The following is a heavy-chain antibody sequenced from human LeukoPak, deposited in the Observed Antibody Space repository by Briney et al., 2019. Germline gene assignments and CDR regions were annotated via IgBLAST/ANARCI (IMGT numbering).Heavy chain of an antibody. J-gene: IGHJ6*02. D-gene: IGHD4-17*01. CDR1: GFTFTSYA. CDR3: AKLNGDYTYYYNGMDV. CDR2: ISITGGST. Sequence: PGGSLRLSCAASGFTFTSYAMSWVRQAPGKGLEWVSVISITGGSTYHAESVKGRFTISRDNSKNTLYLQMNSLRAEDTAVYYCAKLNGDYTYYYNGMDVWGQGTTVTVSS. V-gene: IGHV3-23*01.